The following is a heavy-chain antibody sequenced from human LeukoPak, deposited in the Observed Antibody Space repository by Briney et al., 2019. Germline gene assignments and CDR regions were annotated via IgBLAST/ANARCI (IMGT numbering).Heavy chain of an antibody. J-gene: IGHJ4*02. V-gene: IGHV1-2*02. CDR3: ARETDYYGSGSTDY. Sequence: GASVKVSCKASGYTLTGYYMHWVRQAPGQGLEWMGWINPNSGGTNYAQKFQGRVTMTRDTSISTAYMELSRLRSDDTAVYYCARETDYYGSGSTDYWGQGTLVTVSS. CDR1: GYTLTGYY. D-gene: IGHD3-10*01. CDR2: INPNSGGT.